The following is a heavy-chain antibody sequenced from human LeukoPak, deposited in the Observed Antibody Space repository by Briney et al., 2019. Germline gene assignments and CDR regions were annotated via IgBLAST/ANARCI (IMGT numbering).Heavy chain of an antibody. CDR3: AKSFVGATPPADLRNGMDV. CDR2: INPNSGGT. D-gene: IGHD1-26*01. J-gene: IGHJ6*02. Sequence: GASVKVSCKASGYTFTGYYMHWVRQAPGQGLEWMGWINPNSGGTNYAQKFQGWVTMTRDTSISTAYMELSRLRSDDTAVYYCAKSFVGATPPADLRNGMDVWGQGTTVTVSS. CDR1: GYTFTGYY. V-gene: IGHV1-2*04.